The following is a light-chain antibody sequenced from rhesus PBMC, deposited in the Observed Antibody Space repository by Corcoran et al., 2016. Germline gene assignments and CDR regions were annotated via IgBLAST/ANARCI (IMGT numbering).Light chain of an antibody. V-gene: IGKV1-74*01. J-gene: IGKJ2*01. CDR1: QDIRRY. Sequence: DIQMSQSPSPLSAPVGDRVTIACRASQDIRRYLYLYPQKPGKDPNLLIYKASTWQSEVPSRLSGSGSGTDFPLTVCSLQSEDFSTYYCQHGYGTHGFGQGTKVEIK. CDR2: KAS. CDR3: QHGYGTHG.